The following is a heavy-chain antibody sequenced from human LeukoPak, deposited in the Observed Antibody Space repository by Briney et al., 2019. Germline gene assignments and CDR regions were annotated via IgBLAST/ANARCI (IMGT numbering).Heavy chain of an antibody. J-gene: IGHJ4*02. CDR1: GGSISSYY. CDR2: IYYSGST. D-gene: IGHD1-1*01. Sequence: SSETLSLTCTVSGGSISSYYWGWIRQPPGKGLEWIGSIYYSGSTYYNPSLKSRVTISVDTSKNQFSPKLSSVTAADTAVYYCARDDGVTTFDYWGQGTLVTVSS. CDR3: ARDDGVTTFDY. V-gene: IGHV4-39*07.